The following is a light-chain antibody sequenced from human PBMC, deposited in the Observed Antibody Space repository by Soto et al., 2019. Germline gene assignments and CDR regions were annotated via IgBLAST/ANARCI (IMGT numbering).Light chain of an antibody. CDR1: SGHISYA. V-gene: IGLV4-69*01. CDR2: LNSDGSH. J-gene: IGLJ1*01. CDR3: QTWGTGIQV. Sequence: QSVLTQSPSASASLGASVKLTCTLSSGHISYAIAWHQQQPEKGPRYLMKLNSDGSHSKGDGIPDRFSGSSSGAERYLTISSLQSEDEADYYCQTWGTGIQVFGTGTKVTVL.